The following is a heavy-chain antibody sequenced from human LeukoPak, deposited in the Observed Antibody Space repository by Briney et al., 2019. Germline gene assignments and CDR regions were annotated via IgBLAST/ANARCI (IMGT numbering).Heavy chain of an antibody. Sequence: PSETLSLTCTVSGGSISSYYWSWIRQPPGKGLQWIGYIYYSGSTNYSPSLKSRVTISVDTSKNQVSLKLSSVTAADTAMYYCARVFDAFDIWGQGTMVTVSS. CDR2: IYYSGST. CDR1: GGSISSYY. V-gene: IGHV4-59*01. J-gene: IGHJ3*02. CDR3: ARVFDAFDI.